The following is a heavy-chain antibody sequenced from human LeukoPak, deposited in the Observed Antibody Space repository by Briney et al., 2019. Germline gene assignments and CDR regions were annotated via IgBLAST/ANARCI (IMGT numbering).Heavy chain of an antibody. J-gene: IGHJ5*02. CDR2: INHSGST. Sequence: SETLSLTCAVYGGSFSGYYWSWIRQPPGKGLEWIGEINHSGSTNYNPSLKSRVTISVDTSKNQFSLKLSSVTAADTAVYYCARRAATYYYDSSGYYFWFDPWGQGTLVTVSS. V-gene: IGHV4-34*01. CDR1: GGSFSGYY. D-gene: IGHD3-22*01. CDR3: ARRAATYYYDSSGYYFWFDP.